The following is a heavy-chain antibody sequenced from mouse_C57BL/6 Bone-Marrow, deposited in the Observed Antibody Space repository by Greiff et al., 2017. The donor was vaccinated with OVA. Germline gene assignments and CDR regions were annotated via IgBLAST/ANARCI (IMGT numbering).Heavy chain of an antibody. CDR1: GYTFTNYW. Sequence: QVHVKQSGAELVRPGTSVKMSCKASGYTFTNYWIGWAKQRPGHGLEWIGDIYPGGGYTNYNEKFKGKATLTADKSSSTAYMQFSSLTSEDSAIYYCARRANWAFDYWGQGTTLTVSS. J-gene: IGHJ2*01. D-gene: IGHD4-1*01. V-gene: IGHV1-63*01. CDR3: ARRANWAFDY. CDR2: IYPGGGYT.